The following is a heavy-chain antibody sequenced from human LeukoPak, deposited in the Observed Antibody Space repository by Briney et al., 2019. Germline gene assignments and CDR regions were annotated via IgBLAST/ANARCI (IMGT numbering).Heavy chain of an antibody. CDR3: ARAYGDNEPFDY. V-gene: IGHV5-51*01. Sequence: GESLKISCKGSGYSFTTYWIGWVRQMPGKGLEWMGIIYPGDSDIRYRPSFQGQVTISADKSVNTAYLQWSSLKASDTAIYYCARAYGDNEPFDYWGQGTLVTVSS. J-gene: IGHJ4*02. CDR1: GYSFTTYW. D-gene: IGHD4-17*01. CDR2: IYPGDSDI.